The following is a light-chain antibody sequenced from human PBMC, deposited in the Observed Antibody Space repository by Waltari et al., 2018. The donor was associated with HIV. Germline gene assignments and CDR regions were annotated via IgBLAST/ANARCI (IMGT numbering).Light chain of an antibody. V-gene: IGLV3-21*01. J-gene: IGLJ3*02. Sequence: YVLTQPPSVSVAPGEMARLTCGGNNIGNKGVHWYQLKSGQAPLLVIFDNCDRPSRITERFSGSISGFTATLAISRVEPGDEAVYYCQVWDRPSDQCVFGGGTTLIV. CDR3: QVWDRPSDQCV. CDR2: DNC. CDR1: NIGNKG.